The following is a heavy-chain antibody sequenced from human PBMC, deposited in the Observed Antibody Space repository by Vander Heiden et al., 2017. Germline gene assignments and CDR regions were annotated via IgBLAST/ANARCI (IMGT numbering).Heavy chain of an antibody. CDR1: GFTFSSYE. V-gene: IGHV3-48*03. CDR3: ARDCVRLRAVAVSYYYGMDV. Sequence: EVQLVESGGGLVQPGGSLRLSCAASGFTFSSYEMNWVRQAPGKGLEWLSYISSSGSTIYYADSVKGRFTISRDNAKNSLYLQMNSLRAEDTAVYYCARDCVRLRAVAVSYYYGMDVWGQGTTVTVSS. CDR2: ISSSGSTI. D-gene: IGHD6-19*01. J-gene: IGHJ6*02.